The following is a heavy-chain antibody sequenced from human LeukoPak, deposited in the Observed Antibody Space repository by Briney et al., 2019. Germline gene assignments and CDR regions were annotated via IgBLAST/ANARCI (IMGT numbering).Heavy chain of an antibody. Sequence: SETLSLTCTVSGGSISSYYWSWIRQPPGKGLEWIGYIYYSGSTNYNPTLKSRVTISVDTSKNQFSLKLSSVTAADTAVYYCARVRDDFWSGPSAYFDYWGQGTLVT. J-gene: IGHJ4*02. D-gene: IGHD3-3*01. CDR2: IYYSGST. CDR3: ARVRDDFWSGPSAYFDY. V-gene: IGHV4-59*01. CDR1: GGSISSYY.